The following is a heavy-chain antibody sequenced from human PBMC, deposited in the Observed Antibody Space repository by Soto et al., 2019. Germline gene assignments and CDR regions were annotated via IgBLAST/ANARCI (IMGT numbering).Heavy chain of an antibody. CDR2: ISPIRGVA. CDR1: GGTFSAYS. J-gene: IGHJ4*02. CDR3: VREPYTSSLRSHFDY. D-gene: IGHD6-13*01. Sequence: QAQPVQSGPEVKKPGSSVKVSCKASGGTFSAYSISWVRQAPGQGLEWMGRISPIRGVANYGQKFQGRVTITADKSTSTAHMELRSPRSEDTAVYYCVREPYTSSLRSHFDYWAQGTLVTVSS. V-gene: IGHV1-69*02.